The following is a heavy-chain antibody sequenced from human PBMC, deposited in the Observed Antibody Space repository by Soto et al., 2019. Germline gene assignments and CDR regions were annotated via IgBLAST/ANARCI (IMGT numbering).Heavy chain of an antibody. Sequence: EVQLVGSGGGLVKPGGSLRLSCTDSGVTFSNYTMNWVRQAPGKGLEWVSSISRGSRNIYNADSVKGRFTISRDKAKNALYLQMNSLRAEDTAVYYCARDLKVAGTNSFYYYGMDVWGQGTTVTVSS. V-gene: IGHV3-21*01. CDR2: ISRGSRNI. J-gene: IGHJ6*02. CDR1: GVTFSNYT. D-gene: IGHD6-19*01. CDR3: ARDLKVAGTNSFYYYGMDV.